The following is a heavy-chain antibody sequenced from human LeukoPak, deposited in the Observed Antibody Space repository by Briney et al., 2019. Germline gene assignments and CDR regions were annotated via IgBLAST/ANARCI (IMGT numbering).Heavy chain of an antibody. Sequence: ASVKVSCKASGYTFTSYYMHWVRQAPGQGLEWMGIINPSVGSTSYAQKFQGRVTLTRDTSTSTVYMELSSLRSEDTAVYYCARAYYYDTSGYYPGGDYWGQGTLVTVSS. CDR1: GYTFTSYY. V-gene: IGHV1-46*01. D-gene: IGHD3-22*01. CDR3: ARAYYYDTSGYYPGGDY. J-gene: IGHJ4*02. CDR2: INPSVGST.